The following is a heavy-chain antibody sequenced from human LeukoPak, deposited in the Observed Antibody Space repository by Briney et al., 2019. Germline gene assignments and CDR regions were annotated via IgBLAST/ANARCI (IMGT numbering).Heavy chain of an antibody. CDR3: ARQDSGYSEMDY. CDR1: GGSISSYY. J-gene: IGHJ4*02. CDR2: IYYSGST. Sequence: SETLSLTCTVSGGSISSYYWSWIRQPPGKGLEWIGYIYYSGSTNYNPSLKSRVTISVDTSKNQFSLKLSSVTAADTAVYYCARQDSGYSEMDYWGQGTLVTVSS. V-gene: IGHV4-59*01. D-gene: IGHD5-12*01.